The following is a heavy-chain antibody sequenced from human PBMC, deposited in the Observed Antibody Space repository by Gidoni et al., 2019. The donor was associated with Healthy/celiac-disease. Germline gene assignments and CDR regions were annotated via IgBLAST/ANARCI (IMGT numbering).Heavy chain of an antibody. CDR3: ARGPVCSGGSCYSGVRYYYYYGMDV. CDR2: ISSSSSYI. J-gene: IGHJ6*02. D-gene: IGHD2-15*01. Sequence: EVQLVESGGGLVKPGGSLRLSCAASGFTFSSYSMNWVRPAPGKGLEWVSSISSSSSYIYYADSVKGRFTISRDNAKNSLYLQMNSLRAEDTAVYYCARGPVCSGGSCYSGVRYYYYYGMDVWGQGTTVTVSS. V-gene: IGHV3-21*01. CDR1: GFTFSSYS.